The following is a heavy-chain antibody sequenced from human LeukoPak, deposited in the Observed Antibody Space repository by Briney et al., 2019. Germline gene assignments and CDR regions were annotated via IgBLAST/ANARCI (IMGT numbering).Heavy chain of an antibody. CDR1: GFTFSSYG. D-gene: IGHD2-15*01. CDR2: ISYDGGTK. V-gene: IGHV3-30*18. J-gene: IGHJ4*02. CDR3: AKSGLQICSGGSCYFDY. Sequence: GGSLRLSCAASGFTFSSYGMHWVRQAPGKGLEWVAVISYDGGTKYYPDSVRDRFTISRDNSKNTLYLQMDSLRAEDTAVYYCAKSGLQICSGGSCYFDYWGQGTLVTVSS.